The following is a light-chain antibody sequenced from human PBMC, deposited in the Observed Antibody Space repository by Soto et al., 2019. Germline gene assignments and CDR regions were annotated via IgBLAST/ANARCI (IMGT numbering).Light chain of an antibody. CDR3: QQSYSTPYT. CDR2: AAS. J-gene: IGKJ5*01. Sequence: DNQLTQSPSSISASVGDRVTITCRASQSISSYLNWYQQKPGKAPKLLIYAASSLQSGVPSRFSGSGSGTDFTLTISSLQPEDFATYYCQQSYSTPYTFGQGTRLEIK. CDR1: QSISSY. V-gene: IGKV1-39*01.